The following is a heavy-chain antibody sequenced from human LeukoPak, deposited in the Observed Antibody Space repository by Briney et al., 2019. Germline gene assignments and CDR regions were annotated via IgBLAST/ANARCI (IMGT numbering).Heavy chain of an antibody. CDR3: AKDLAVAGSEYFQH. D-gene: IGHD6-19*01. CDR2: ISGSGGST. CDR1: GFTFSSYA. V-gene: IGHV3-23*01. Sequence: QSGGSLRLSCAASGFTFSSYAMSWVRQAPGKGLEWVSAISGSGGSTYYADSVKGRFTISRDNSKNTLYLQMNSLRAEDTAVYYCAKDLAVAGSEYFQHWDQGTLVTVSS. J-gene: IGHJ1*01.